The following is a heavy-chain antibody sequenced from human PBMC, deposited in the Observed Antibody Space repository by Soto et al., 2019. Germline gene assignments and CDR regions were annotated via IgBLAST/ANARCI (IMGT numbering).Heavy chain of an antibody. V-gene: IGHV3-64*01. CDR2: ISSNGGST. Sequence: GGSLRLPCAASGFTFSSYAMHWVRQAPGKGLEYVSAISSNGGSTYYANSVKGRFTISRDNSENTLYLQMGSLRAEDMAVYYCARQGSGSYYFEYWGQGTLVTVSS. D-gene: IGHD2-15*01. CDR1: GFTFSSYA. CDR3: ARQGSGSYYFEY. J-gene: IGHJ4*02.